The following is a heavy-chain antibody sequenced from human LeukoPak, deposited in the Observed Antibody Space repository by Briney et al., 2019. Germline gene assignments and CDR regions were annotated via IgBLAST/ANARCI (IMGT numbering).Heavy chain of an antibody. CDR1: GYTFTSYG. Sequence: ASVKVSCKASGYTFTSYGISWVRHAHGQGLELMGWLSAYNGDTTYAQELHGRVTITTDTSKTKAYMELRRHTLDDTDVYYCTRRELLVRSWFGPWGQGNLVT. CDR3: TRRELLVRSWFGP. V-gene: IGHV1-18*01. D-gene: IGHD3-10*01. CDR2: LSAYNGDT. J-gene: IGHJ5*02.